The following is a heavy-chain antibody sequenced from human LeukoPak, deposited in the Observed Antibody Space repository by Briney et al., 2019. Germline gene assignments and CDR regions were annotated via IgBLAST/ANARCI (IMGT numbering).Heavy chain of an antibody. CDR1: GGSISSYY. J-gene: IGHJ3*02. CDR3: ARGAGGRSAFDI. V-gene: IGHV4-59*01. D-gene: IGHD1-26*01. Sequence: SETLSLTCTVSGGSISSYYWSWIRQPPGKGLEWIGYIYYSGSTNYNPSLKSRVTISVDTSKNQFSLNLSSVTAADTAVYYCARGAGGRSAFDIWGQGTMVTVSS. CDR2: IYYSGST.